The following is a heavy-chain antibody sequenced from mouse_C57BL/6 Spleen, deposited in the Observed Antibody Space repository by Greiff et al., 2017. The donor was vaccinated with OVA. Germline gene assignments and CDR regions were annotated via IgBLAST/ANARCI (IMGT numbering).Heavy chain of an antibody. CDR3: ARTFTTVVGRGWYFDV. D-gene: IGHD1-1*01. V-gene: IGHV8-8*01. Sequence: QVTLKVSGPGILQPSQTLSLTCSFSGFSLSTFGMGVGWIRQPSGKGLEWLAHIWWDDDKYYNPALKSRLTISKDTSKNQVFLKIANVDTADTATYYCARTFTTVVGRGWYFDVWGTGTTVTVSS. CDR2: IWWDDDK. CDR1: GFSLSTFGMG. J-gene: IGHJ1*03.